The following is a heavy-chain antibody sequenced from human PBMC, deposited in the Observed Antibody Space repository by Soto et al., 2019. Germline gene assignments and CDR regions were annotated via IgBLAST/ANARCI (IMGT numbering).Heavy chain of an antibody. CDR2: ISATGGST. Sequence: PGGSLRLSWAASGFTFSSYTMSWVRQAPGKGLEWVSGISATGGSTYYADSVKGRFTFSRDNSKNTLYLQMNSLRAEDTAVYYCAKGFIRDCGGDCTVDTWGQGTLVTVSS. V-gene: IGHV3-23*01. D-gene: IGHD2-21*02. CDR1: GFTFSSYT. J-gene: IGHJ5*02. CDR3: AKGFIRDCGGDCTVDT.